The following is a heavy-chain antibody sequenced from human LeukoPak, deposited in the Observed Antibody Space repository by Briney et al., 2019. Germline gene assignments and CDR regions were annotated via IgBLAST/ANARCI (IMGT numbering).Heavy chain of an antibody. CDR1: GYILISYY. V-gene: IGHV1-46*01. J-gene: IGHJ4*02. Sequence: GASVKVSCTASGYILISYYIHWVRQAPGQGLEWMGVINPSDGSTNYAQKFQGRVTMTRDTSTRTIYMQLSSLRSEDTAVYYCARDVAREFDYWGQGALVTVSS. D-gene: IGHD5-24*01. CDR2: INPSDGST. CDR3: ARDVAREFDY.